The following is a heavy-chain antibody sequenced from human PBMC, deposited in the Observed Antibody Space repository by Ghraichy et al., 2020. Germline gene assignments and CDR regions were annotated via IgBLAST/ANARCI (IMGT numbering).Heavy chain of an antibody. V-gene: IGHV1-2*02. J-gene: IGHJ3*01. CDR1: GYTFVGYY. CDR2: INPNSGGT. CDR3: AKDLAATGTQSHDGFDV. Sequence: ASVKVSCKTSGYTFVGYYIHWVRQAPTQGLEWMGWINPNSGGTDYAQKIKGRVIMTRDTASGTAYMELSSLRSDDTAVYYCAKDLAATGTQSHDGFDVWGQGTMVTVSS. D-gene: IGHD6-13*01.